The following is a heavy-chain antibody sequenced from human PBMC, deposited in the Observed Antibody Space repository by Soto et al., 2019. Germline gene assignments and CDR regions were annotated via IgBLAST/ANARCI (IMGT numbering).Heavy chain of an antibody. V-gene: IGHV1-18*01. D-gene: IGHD2-15*01. J-gene: IGHJ6*02. CDR2: TSAYNGNT. CDR1: GYTFTSYG. Sequence: ASVKVSCKASGYTFTSYGISWVRQAPGQGLEWMGWTSAYNGNTNYAQKLQGRVTMTTDTSTSTAYMELRSLRSDDTAVYYCARGERVSGYYYYGMDVWGQGTTVTVSS. CDR3: ARGERVSGYYYYGMDV.